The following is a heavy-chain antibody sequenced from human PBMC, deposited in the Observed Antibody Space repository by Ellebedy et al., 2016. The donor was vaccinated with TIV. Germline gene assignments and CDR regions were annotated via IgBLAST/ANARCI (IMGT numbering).Heavy chain of an antibody. Sequence: SETLSLXXAVSGGSISSSNWWSWVRQPPGKGLEWIGEIYHSGSTNYNPSLKSRVTISVDKSKNQFSLKLSSVTAADTAVYYCASVMVRGAFFDYWGQGTLVTVSS. CDR2: IYHSGST. J-gene: IGHJ4*02. D-gene: IGHD3-10*01. V-gene: IGHV4-4*02. CDR3: ASVMVRGAFFDY. CDR1: GGSISSSNW.